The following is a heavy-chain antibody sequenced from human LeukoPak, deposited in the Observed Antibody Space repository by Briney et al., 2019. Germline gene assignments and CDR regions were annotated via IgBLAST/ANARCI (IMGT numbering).Heavy chain of an antibody. J-gene: IGHJ4*02. CDR1: GFTFTSHG. Sequence: GRSLRLSCAASGFTFTSHGMHWVRQAPGKGLEWVAVIWNDGVTKYYADSERGRFTISRDNSKNTVYLQMNSLRAEDTAVYYCARARGADSSAYYFDYWGQGTLVTVSS. CDR2: IWNDGVTK. V-gene: IGHV3-33*01. D-gene: IGHD3-22*01. CDR3: ARARGADSSAYYFDY.